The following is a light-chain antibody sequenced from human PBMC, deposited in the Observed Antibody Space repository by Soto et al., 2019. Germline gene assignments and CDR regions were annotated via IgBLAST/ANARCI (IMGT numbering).Light chain of an antibody. V-gene: IGKV1-5*03. J-gene: IGKJ1*01. Sequence: DIQMTQSPSTLSASVGDRVTITCRASQSISSWLAWYQQKPGKAPKLLTYKASTLVSGVPSSFSGSGSVTEFTLTISSLQPEDFATYYWQQYKRFGGTFGQGTKVEIK. CDR2: KAS. CDR1: QSISSW. CDR3: QQYKRFGGT.